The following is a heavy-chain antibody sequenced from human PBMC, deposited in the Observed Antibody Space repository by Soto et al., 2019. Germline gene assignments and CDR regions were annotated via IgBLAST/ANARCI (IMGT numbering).Heavy chain of an antibody. Sequence: EVQLVESGGGLVQPGGSLRLSCVTSGFTFSSYWMHWVRQDPGKGLVGVECLSGDGTDTRYADSVKGRFSISRDNAKDTLYLTMNSLKDEDTAVYFCGRDPMDSTPIELWGQGALVTVSS. J-gene: IGHJ4*02. CDR3: GRDPMDSTPIEL. D-gene: IGHD1-26*01. CDR2: LSGDGTDT. CDR1: GFTFSSYW. V-gene: IGHV3-74*01.